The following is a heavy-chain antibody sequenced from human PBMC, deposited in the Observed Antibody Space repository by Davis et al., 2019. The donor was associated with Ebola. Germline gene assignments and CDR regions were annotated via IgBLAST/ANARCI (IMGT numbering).Heavy chain of an antibody. CDR2: INHSGST. V-gene: IGHV4-34*01. CDR3: AREVAHFDY. D-gene: IGHD5-12*01. CDR1: GGSFSGYY. Sequence: PSETLSLTCAVYGGSFSGYYWSWIRQPPGKGLEWIGEINHSGSTNYNPSLKSRVPISVDTSKNQFSLKLSSVTAADTAVYYCAREVAHFDYWGQGTLVTVSS. J-gene: IGHJ4*02.